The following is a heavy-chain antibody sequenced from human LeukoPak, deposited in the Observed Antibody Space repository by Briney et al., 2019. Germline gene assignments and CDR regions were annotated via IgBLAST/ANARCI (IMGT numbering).Heavy chain of an antibody. J-gene: IGHJ6*02. CDR3: TTDGTTGTTFYYYYGMDV. CDR2: IKSKTDGGTT. Sequence: GGSLRLSCAASGFTFSNAWMSWVRQAPGKGLEWVGRIKSKTDGGTTDYAAPVKGGFTISRDDSKNTLYLQMNSLKTEDTTVYYCTTDGTTGTTFYYYYGMDVWGQGTTVTVSS. V-gene: IGHV3-15*01. D-gene: IGHD1-1*01. CDR1: GFTFSNAW.